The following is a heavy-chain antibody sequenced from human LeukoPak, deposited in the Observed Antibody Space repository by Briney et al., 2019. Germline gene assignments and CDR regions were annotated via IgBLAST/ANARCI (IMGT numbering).Heavy chain of an antibody. V-gene: IGHV3-21*01. D-gene: IGHD3-3*01. J-gene: IGHJ4*02. CDR2: ISSSSSYI. CDR3: ARVRIWSGCDDY. CDR1: GFTFSSYS. Sequence: GSLRLSCAASGFTFSSYSMNWVRQAPGKGLEWVSSISSSSSYIYYADSVKGRFTISRDNAKNSLYLQMNSLRAEDTAVYYCARVRIWSGCDDYWGQGTLVTVSS.